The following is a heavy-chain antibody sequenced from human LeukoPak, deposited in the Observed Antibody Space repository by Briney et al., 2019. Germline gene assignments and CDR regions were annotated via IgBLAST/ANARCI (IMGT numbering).Heavy chain of an antibody. V-gene: IGHV4-59*01. Sequence: PSETLSLTCTVSGGSISSYYWSWIRQPPGKGLEWIGYINYSGSTNYNPSLKSRVTISVDTSNNQFSLKLSSVTAADTAVYYCARDGSSSGAFKYWGQGTLVTVSS. CDR3: ARDGSSSGAFKY. CDR1: GGSISSYY. D-gene: IGHD6-13*01. CDR2: INYSGST. J-gene: IGHJ4*02.